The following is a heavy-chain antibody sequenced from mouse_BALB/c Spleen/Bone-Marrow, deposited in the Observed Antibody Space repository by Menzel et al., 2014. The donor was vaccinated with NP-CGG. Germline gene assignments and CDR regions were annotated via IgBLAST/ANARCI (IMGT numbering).Heavy chain of an antibody. D-gene: IGHD6-1*01. CDR2: INPYNDGT. J-gene: IGHJ2*01. CDR1: GYTFTSYV. Sequence: EVQLVESGPEQVKPGASVKMSRKASGYTFTSYVMHWVKQKPGQGLEWVGYINPYNDGTKYNEKFKGKATLTSDKSSSKAYMELSSLTPEDSAVYYCARRGRIAEALGYWGQGNTLTVSP. CDR3: ARRGRIAEALGY. V-gene: IGHV1-14*01.